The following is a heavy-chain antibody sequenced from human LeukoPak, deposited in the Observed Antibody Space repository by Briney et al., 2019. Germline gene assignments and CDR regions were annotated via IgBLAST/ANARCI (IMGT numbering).Heavy chain of an antibody. D-gene: IGHD3-22*01. CDR2: ISGSGGST. J-gene: IGHJ2*01. CDR1: GFTFSSYA. V-gene: IGHV3-23*01. CDR3: AKTPHYYDSSGYSFTYFDL. Sequence: PGGSLRLSCAASGFTFSSYAMSWVRQAPGKGLEWVSAISGSGGSTYYADSVKGRFTISRDNSKKTLYLQMNSLRAEDTAVYYCAKTPHYYDSSGYSFTYFDLWGRGTLVTVSS.